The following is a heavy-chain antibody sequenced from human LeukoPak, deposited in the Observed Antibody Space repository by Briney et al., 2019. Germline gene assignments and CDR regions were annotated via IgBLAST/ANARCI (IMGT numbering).Heavy chain of an antibody. CDR3: ARPYDSSGYFEYAFDY. CDR1: GYTFTSYD. Sequence: ASVKVSCKASGYTFTSYDINWVRQATGQGLEWLGWMNPNRGNTGYAQKFQGRVTMTRNPSISTAYMELSSLRSEDTAVYYCARPYDSSGYFEYAFDYWGQGTLVTVSS. V-gene: IGHV1-8*01. D-gene: IGHD3-22*01. J-gene: IGHJ4*02. CDR2: MNPNRGNT.